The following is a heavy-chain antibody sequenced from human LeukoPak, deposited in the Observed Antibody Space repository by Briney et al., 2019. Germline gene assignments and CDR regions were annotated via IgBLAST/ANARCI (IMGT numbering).Heavy chain of an antibody. J-gene: IGHJ6*02. CDR1: GFTFDDYA. Sequence: GGSLRLSCAASGFTFDDYAMHWVRQAPGKGLEWVSGISWNSGSIGYADSVKGRFTISRDNAKNSLYLQMNSLRAEDTALYYCALGVGMDVWGQGTTVTVSS. CDR3: ALGVGMDV. CDR2: ISWNSGSI. V-gene: IGHV3-9*01. D-gene: IGHD3-16*01.